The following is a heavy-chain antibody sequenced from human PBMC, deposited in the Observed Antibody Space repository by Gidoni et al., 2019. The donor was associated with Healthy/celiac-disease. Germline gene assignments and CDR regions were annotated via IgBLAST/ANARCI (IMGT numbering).Heavy chain of an antibody. D-gene: IGHD4-17*01. CDR2: INHSGST. J-gene: IGHJ4*02. CDR3: ARGGTTVTTGDFDY. CDR1: GGYFSGYY. V-gene: IGHV4-34*01. Sequence: QVQLQQWGAGLLKPSETLSLNCAGYGGYFSGYYWSGIRQPPGKGLEWIGEINHSGSTNYHPSLKSRVTISVDTSKNQFSLKLSSVTAADTAVYYCARGGTTVTTGDFDYWGQGTLVTVSS.